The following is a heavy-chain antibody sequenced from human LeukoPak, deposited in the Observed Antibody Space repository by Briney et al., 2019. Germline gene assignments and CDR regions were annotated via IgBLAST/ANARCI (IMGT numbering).Heavy chain of an antibody. V-gene: IGHV4-34*01. CDR2: INHSGST. J-gene: IGHJ4*02. CDR3: ARGTRNPLDY. D-gene: IGHD1-14*01. Sequence: SETLSLTCAVYGGSFSGYYWSWIRQPPGKGLEWIGEINHSGSTNYNPSLKSRVTILVDTSKNQFSLKLSSVTAADTAVYYCARGTRNPLDYWGQGTLVTVSS. CDR1: GGSFSGYY.